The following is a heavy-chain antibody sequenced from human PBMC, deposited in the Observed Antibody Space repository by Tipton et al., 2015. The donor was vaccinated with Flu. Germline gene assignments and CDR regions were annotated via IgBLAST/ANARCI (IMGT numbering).Heavy chain of an antibody. J-gene: IGHJ5*02. CDR3: ARRDYSNYVSDPKNCFDP. CDR1: GFTFNRYG. V-gene: IGHV3-23*01. D-gene: IGHD4-11*01. CDR2: FSGSGGTT. Sequence: SLRLSCAASGFTFNRYGMSWVRQAPGKGLEWVSGFSGSGGTTYFADSVKGRFTISRDILKKTLYLQMNSLRAEDTAVYYCARRDYSNYVSDPKNCFDPWGQGILVTVSS.